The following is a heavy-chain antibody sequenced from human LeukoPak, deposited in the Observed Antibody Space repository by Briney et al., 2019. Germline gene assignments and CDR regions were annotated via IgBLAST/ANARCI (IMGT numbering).Heavy chain of an antibody. CDR3: ARAHSSGWYAYYFDY. J-gene: IGHJ4*02. CDR2: IIPIFGTA. V-gene: IGHV1-69*06. D-gene: IGHD6-19*01. CDR1: GGTFSSFA. Sequence: SVKVSCKASGGTFSSFAISWVRQAPGQGLEWMGGIIPIFGTANYAQKFQGRVTITADKSTSTAYMELSSLRSEDTAVYYCARAHSSGWYAYYFDYWGQGTLVTVSS.